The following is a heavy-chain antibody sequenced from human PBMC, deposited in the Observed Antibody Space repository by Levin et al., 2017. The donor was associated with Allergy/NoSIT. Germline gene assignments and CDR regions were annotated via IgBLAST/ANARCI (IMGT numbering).Heavy chain of an antibody. J-gene: IGHJ6*02. V-gene: IGHV3-21*01. CDR2: ISSSSSYI. CDR3: ARDGGFITGTTTKTDYYYYGMDV. CDR1: GFTFSSYS. Sequence: PGGSLRLSCAASGFTFSSYSMNWVRQAPGKGLEWVSSISSSSSYIYYADSVKGRFTISRDNAKNSLYLQMNSLRAEDTAVYYCARDGGFITGTTTKTDYYYYGMDVWGQGTTVTVS. D-gene: IGHD1-20*01.